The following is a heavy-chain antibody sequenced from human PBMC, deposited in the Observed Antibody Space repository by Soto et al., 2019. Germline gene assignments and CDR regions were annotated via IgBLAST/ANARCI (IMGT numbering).Heavy chain of an antibody. CDR2: ISYGGDNK. CDR1: GFIFSDYA. V-gene: IGHV3-30*09. Sequence: QVQLVESGGGVVRPGRSLRLSCAASGFIFSDYAMHWVRQAPGKGLGWVAVISYGGDNKYYADSGRGRFAISRDNLKNTLDLQMNSLNPEDTAMYHCAKARHSTSWYGLEADFWGQGTLVTVSS. J-gene: IGHJ4*02. D-gene: IGHD6-13*01. CDR3: AKARHSTSWYGLEADF.